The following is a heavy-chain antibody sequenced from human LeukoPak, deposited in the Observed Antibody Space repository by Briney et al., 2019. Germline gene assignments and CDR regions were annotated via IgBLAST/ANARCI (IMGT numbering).Heavy chain of an antibody. V-gene: IGHV1-69*13. CDR2: IIPIFGTA. CDR1: GGTFSSYA. CDR3: ARGTDGDYGGGYFDY. Sequence: SVKVSCKASGGTFSSYAISWVRQAPGQGLEWMGGIIPIFGTANYAQKFQGRVTITADESTSTAYMGLSSLRSEDTAVYYCARGTDGDYGGGYFDYWGQGTLVTVSS. J-gene: IGHJ4*02. D-gene: IGHD4-17*01.